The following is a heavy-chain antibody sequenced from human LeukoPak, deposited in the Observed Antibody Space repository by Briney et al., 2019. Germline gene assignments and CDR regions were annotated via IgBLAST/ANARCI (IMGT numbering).Heavy chain of an antibody. CDR2: IRSKANSYAT. D-gene: IGHD6-6*01. J-gene: IGHJ4*02. V-gene: IGHV3-73*01. CDR3: TRQASIAAREGDY. CDR1: GYTFSGSA. Sequence: GGSLRLSCAASGYTFSGSAMHWVRQASGKGLEWVGRIRSKANSYATAYAASVKGRFTISRDDSKNTAYLQMNSLKTEDTAVYYCTRQASIAAREGDYWGQGTLVTVSS.